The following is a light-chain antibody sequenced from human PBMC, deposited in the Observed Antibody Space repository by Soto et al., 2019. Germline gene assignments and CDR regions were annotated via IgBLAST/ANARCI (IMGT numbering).Light chain of an antibody. CDR2: DVS. J-gene: IGLJ1*01. V-gene: IGLV2-14*01. Sequence: QSAVTQPASVSGSPGQSITISCTGTSSDVGGHNYVSWYQQHPGKAPKLMIYDVSNRPSGVSNRFSGSKSGNTASLTISGLQAEDEADYYCSSYTSSKGVFGTGTKVTVL. CDR1: SSDVGGHNY. CDR3: SSYTSSKGV.